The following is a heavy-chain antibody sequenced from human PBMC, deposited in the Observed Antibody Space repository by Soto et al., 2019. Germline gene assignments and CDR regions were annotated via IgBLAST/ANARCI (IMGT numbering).Heavy chain of an antibody. CDR2: ISSSSSTI. V-gene: IGHV3-48*01. D-gene: IGHD3-10*01. CDR3: AREGRAELLWFGGLPAYYYYMDV. CDR1: GFTFSSYS. J-gene: IGHJ6*03. Sequence: PGGSLRLSCAASGFTFSSYSMNWVRQAPGKGLEWVSYISSSSSTIYYADSVKGRFTTSRDNAKNSLYLQMNSLRAEDTAVYYCAREGRAELLWFGGLPAYYYYMDVWGKGTTVTVSS.